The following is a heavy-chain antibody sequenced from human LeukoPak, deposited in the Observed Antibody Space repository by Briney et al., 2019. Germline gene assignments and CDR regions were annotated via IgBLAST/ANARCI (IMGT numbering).Heavy chain of an antibody. Sequence: GGSLRLSCAASGFTFSSYEMNWVRQAPGKGLEWVSSISSSSSYIYYADSVKGRFTISRDNAKNSLYLQMNSLRAEDTAVYYCARGGGYGDYDYWGQGTLVTVSS. V-gene: IGHV3-21*01. CDR3: ARGGGYGDYDY. D-gene: IGHD4-17*01. J-gene: IGHJ4*02. CDR2: ISSSSSYI. CDR1: GFTFSSYE.